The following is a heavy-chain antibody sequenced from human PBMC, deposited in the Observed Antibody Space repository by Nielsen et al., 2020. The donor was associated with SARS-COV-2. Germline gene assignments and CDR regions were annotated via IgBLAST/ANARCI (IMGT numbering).Heavy chain of an antibody. CDR1: GFNFRGYA. J-gene: IGHJ5*02. CDR2: ISYGGDNE. V-gene: IGHV3-30-3*01. D-gene: IGHD3-10*01. CDR3: ARETLDHTSSFVDH. Sequence: GESLKISCAASGFNFRGYAMSWVRQAPGKGLEWLAIISYGGDNEHYADSVKGRFTVSRDNSKDTLHLQMSSLNPEDTAVYFCARETLDHTSSFVDHWGQGTLVTVSS.